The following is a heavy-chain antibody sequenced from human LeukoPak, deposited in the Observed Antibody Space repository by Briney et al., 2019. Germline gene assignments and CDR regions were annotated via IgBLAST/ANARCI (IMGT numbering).Heavy chain of an antibody. CDR1: GFTFSSYW. D-gene: IGHD5-24*01. CDR2: IKQDGSEK. J-gene: IGHJ3*02. Sequence: GGSLRLSCAASGFTFSSYWMSWVRQAPGKGLEWVANIKQDGSEKYYVDSVKGRFTISRDNAKNSLYLQMNSLRAEDTAVYYCASANDGYNDAFDIWGQGTMVTVSS. V-gene: IGHV3-7*01. CDR3: ASANDGYNDAFDI.